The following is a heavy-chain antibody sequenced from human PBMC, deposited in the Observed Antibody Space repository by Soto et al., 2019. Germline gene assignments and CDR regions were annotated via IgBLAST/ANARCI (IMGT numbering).Heavy chain of an antibody. CDR2: ISSSGGSI. Sequence: GGSLRLSCAASGFTFSNHAMSWVRQAPGKGLEWVSVISSSGGSIYYADSVKGRFTLSRDNSKNTLYLQMNSLTAEDTAVYYCAKKQTFSSAPDYWGQGTLVTVS. J-gene: IGHJ4*02. V-gene: IGHV3-23*01. CDR3: AKKQTFSSAPDY. CDR1: GFTFSNHA.